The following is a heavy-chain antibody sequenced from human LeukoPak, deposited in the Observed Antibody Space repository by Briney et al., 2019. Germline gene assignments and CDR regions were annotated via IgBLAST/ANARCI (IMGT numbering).Heavy chain of an antibody. V-gene: IGHV3-21*01. CDR2: IRFTGSYI. CDR1: GFTFSHYS. Sequence: GGSLRLSCVASGFTFSHYSMNWVRQAPGKGLEWVSSIRFTGSYIYYADSVKGRFTISRDDAKNLLSLQMISLRAEDTAVYYCARDTLRYYYDSSGYYYPANGMDVWGQGTTVTVSS. CDR3: ARDTLRYYYDSSGYYYPANGMDV. J-gene: IGHJ6*02. D-gene: IGHD3-22*01.